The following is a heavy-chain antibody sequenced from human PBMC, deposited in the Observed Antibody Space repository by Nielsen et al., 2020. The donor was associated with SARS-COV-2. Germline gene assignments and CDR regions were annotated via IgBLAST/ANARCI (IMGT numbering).Heavy chain of an antibody. CDR2: INSDGSST. CDR1: GFTFSRHW. Sequence: GESLKISCAASGFTFSRHWMHWVRQAPGKGLVWVSRINSDGSSTTYADSVKGRFTISRDYAKNTLYLQMNSLRAEDTAVYYCARDSWDIVVVPGATGRLPSDAYYYGMDVWGQVTTVTVSS. J-gene: IGHJ6*02. V-gene: IGHV3-74*01. D-gene: IGHD2-2*01. CDR3: ARDSWDIVVVPGATGRLPSDAYYYGMDV.